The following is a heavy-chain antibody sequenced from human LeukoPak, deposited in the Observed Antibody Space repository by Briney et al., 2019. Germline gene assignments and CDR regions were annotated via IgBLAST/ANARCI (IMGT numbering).Heavy chain of an antibody. CDR1: GFTFSSYA. CDR3: TRDFLRYCSGGSCYERVDY. CDR2: IRSKAYGGTT. D-gene: IGHD2-15*01. Sequence: PGGSLRLSCAASGFTFSSYAMSWVRQAPGKGLEWVGFIRSKAYGGTTEYAASVKGRFTISRDDSKSIAYLQMNSLKTEDTAVYYCTRDFLRYCSGGSCYERVDYWGQGTLVTVSS. V-gene: IGHV3-49*04. J-gene: IGHJ4*02.